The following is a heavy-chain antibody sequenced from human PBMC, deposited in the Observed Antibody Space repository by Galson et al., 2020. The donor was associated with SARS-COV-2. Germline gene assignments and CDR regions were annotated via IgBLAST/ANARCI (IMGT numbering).Heavy chain of an antibody. CDR2: IYRSATT. CDR3: ARRSALGSDYTRLDH. CDR1: GGTFSSGAYS. V-gene: IGHV4-30-2*01. D-gene: IGHD3-10*01. J-gene: IGHJ4*02. Sequence: SQTLSLTCAVSGGTFSSGAYSWNWVRQPPGKGLEWIGHIYRSATTFYNPSLKSRVTISVDTSKKQFSLKLTSVTAADTAVYYCARRSALGSDYTRLDHWGQGILVTVSS.